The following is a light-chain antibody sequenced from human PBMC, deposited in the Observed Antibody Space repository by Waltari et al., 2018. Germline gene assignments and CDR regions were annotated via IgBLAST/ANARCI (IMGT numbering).Light chain of an antibody. CDR3: QSYDSGLSAYV. Sequence: QSELTQPPSVSGAPGQRVTISCTGSSSNIGAHYDVQWYQQLPGTAPKLLICRSTQRPSGVPDRFSGSKSGTAASLAITGLQADDEADYYCQSYDSGLSAYVFGTGTKVTVL. CDR2: RST. J-gene: IGLJ1*01. V-gene: IGLV1-40*01. CDR1: SSNIGAHYD.